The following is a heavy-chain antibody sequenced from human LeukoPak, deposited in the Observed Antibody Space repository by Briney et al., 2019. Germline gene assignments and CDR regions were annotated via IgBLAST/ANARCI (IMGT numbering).Heavy chain of an antibody. Sequence: PSETLSLTCTVSGGFIGSYYWSWIRQPPGKGLEWIGYIHYSGSSKYNPSLKSRVTMSTDMSRSQFSLKLSSVTAADTAVYFCARDTRAYDRSAYYYFDYWGQGTLVTVSS. D-gene: IGHD3-22*01. V-gene: IGHV4-59*01. CDR3: ARDTRAYDRSAYYYFDY. J-gene: IGHJ4*02. CDR1: GGFIGSYY. CDR2: IHYSGSS.